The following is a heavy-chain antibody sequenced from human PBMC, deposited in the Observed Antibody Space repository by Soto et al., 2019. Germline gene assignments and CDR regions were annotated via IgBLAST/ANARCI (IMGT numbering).Heavy chain of an antibody. J-gene: IGHJ6*02. Sequence: XGTLSLNFTVSGGSISSYYWSWIRPPPGKGLEWIGYIYYSVSTNYNPSLKSRVTISVDTSKNQFSLKLSSVTAADTAVYYCARVVRTGNTYYYYGMDVWGQGTTVTVS. D-gene: IGHD1-7*01. V-gene: IGHV4-59*01. CDR2: IYYSVST. CDR1: GGSISSYY. CDR3: ARVVRTGNTYYYYGMDV.